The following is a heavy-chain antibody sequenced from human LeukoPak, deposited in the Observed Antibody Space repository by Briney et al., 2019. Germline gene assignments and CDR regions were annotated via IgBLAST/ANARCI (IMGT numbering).Heavy chain of an antibody. V-gene: IGHV4-34*01. CDR3: ARPRSGPKRSAFDI. Sequence: SETLSLTCGVYGGSFSGYYWSWIRQPPGKGLEWIGEINDSGRSNYNPSLKSRVTISVDTSKNQFSLKLSSVTAADTAVYYCARPRSGPKRSAFDIWGQGTMVTVSS. CDR2: INDSGRS. D-gene: IGHD3-3*01. J-gene: IGHJ3*02. CDR1: GGSFSGYY.